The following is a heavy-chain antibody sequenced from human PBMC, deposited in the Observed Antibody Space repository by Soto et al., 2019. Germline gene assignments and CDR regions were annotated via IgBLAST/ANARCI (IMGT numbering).Heavy chain of an antibody. CDR2: INHGGST. CDR1: GGSFSGYY. V-gene: IGHV4-34*01. CDR3: ARVTGRYYYGMDV. Sequence: QVQLQQWGAGLLKPPETLSLTCAVYGGSFSGYYWSWIRQPPGKGLEWIGEINHGGSTNYNPSLKSRVTISVDTSKNQFSLKLSSVTAADTAVYYCARVTGRYYYGMDVWGQGTTVTVSS. J-gene: IGHJ6*02.